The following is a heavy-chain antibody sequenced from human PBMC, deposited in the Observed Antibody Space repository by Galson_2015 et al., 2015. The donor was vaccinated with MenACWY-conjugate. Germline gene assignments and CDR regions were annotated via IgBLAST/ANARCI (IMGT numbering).Heavy chain of an antibody. CDR1: GYPFTAYF. CDR2: IDPKSGGA. Sequence: SVKVSCKASGYPFTAYFIHWVRQAPGQGLQWMGWIDPKSGGANYAQNFQVRVTMTRDTSISTAYMDLSSLRSDDTAVYYCTRDRHPPSVPFDYWGQGTLVTVSS. V-gene: IGHV1-2*02. D-gene: IGHD2-2*01. CDR3: TRDRHPPSVPFDY. J-gene: IGHJ4*02.